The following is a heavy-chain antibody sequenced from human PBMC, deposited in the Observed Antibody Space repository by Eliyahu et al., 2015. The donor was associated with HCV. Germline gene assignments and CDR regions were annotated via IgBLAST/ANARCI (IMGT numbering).Heavy chain of an antibody. CDR1: GYIFTTYW. CDR3: ARLSQKLAARPYYYYMDV. Sequence: EVQLVQSGAEVKKPGESLKISCKGSGYIFTTYWIGWVRQMPGKGLEWMGIIYPGDSDTRYSPSFQGQVTISADKSISTAYLQWSSLKASDTAMYYCARLSQKLAARPYYYYMDVWGKGTTVTVSS. J-gene: IGHJ6*03. V-gene: IGHV5-51*01. CDR2: IYPGDSDT. D-gene: IGHD6-6*01.